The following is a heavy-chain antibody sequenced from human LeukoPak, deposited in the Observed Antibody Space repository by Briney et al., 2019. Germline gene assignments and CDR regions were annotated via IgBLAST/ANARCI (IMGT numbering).Heavy chain of an antibody. CDR3: ARARGDYYDSSGYYSAFDY. Sequence: SETLSLTCTVYGGSFSGYYWNWIRQPPGKGLEWIGEINHSGSANYNPSLKSRVTISVDMSKNQFSLKLSSVTAADTAVYYCARARGDYYDSSGYYSAFDYWGQGTLVTVSS. CDR1: GGSFSGYY. V-gene: IGHV4-34*01. CDR2: INHSGSA. J-gene: IGHJ4*02. D-gene: IGHD3-22*01.